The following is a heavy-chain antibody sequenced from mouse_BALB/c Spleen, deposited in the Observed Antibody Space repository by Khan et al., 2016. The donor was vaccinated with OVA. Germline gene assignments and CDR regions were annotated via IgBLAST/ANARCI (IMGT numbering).Heavy chain of an antibody. CDR1: GYTFTKFG. CDR2: INTYTGEP. J-gene: IGHJ4*01. V-gene: IGHV9-3-1*01. Sequence: QIQLVQSGPELKKPGETVKISCKASGYTFTKFGMNWVKQAPGKGLEWMGWINTYTGEPTYADDFKGRFAFSMETSASTAYLQINNLKDEDTATYICARPTSFSNTMAPWSQGKSVTVAS. D-gene: IGHD1-1*02. CDR3: ARPTSFSNTMAP.